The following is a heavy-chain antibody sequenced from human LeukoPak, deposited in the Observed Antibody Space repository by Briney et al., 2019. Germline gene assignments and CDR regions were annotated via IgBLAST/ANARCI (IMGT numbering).Heavy chain of an antibody. CDR1: VLTFSTSA. V-gene: IGHV3-23*01. J-gene: IGHJ4*02. CDR2: ISESGGST. D-gene: IGHD3-10*01. Sequence: GVSLRLSWVVPVLTFSTSAMSWVREAPGKGLEWVSGISESGGSTYYADSVKGRFTSSRDNSKNTLYLQMNNLRAEDTAAYYCAKGSFWGQGTLVTVSS. CDR3: AKGSF.